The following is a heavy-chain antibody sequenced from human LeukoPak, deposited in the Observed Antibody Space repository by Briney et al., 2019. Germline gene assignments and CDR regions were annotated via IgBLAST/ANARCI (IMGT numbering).Heavy chain of an antibody. CDR3: ARRQVTNWFDP. V-gene: IGHV1-2*02. J-gene: IGHJ5*02. CDR1: PYTFTDYY. CDR2: INPYSGDT. D-gene: IGHD2-21*02. Sequence: GASLKVSCKASPYTFTDYYLHWVRQAPGQGLEWMGWINPYSGDTNYAQKFQGRVTMTRDTSISTAYMELSRLRSDDTAVYYCARRQVTNWFDPWGQGALVTVSS.